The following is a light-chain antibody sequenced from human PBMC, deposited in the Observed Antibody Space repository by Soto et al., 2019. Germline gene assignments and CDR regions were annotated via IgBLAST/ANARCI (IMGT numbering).Light chain of an antibody. J-gene: IGKJ2*01. CDR3: QQYNEWPYT. Sequence: EIVMTQSPATLSVSPGERATLSCRASQSVATNLAWYQQKPGQSPRLLIYGASTRATGIPAGFSGDGSGTEFSLTISSLQSEDFAVSFCQQYNEWPYTFGQGTKLEIK. V-gene: IGKV3-15*01. CDR1: QSVATN. CDR2: GAS.